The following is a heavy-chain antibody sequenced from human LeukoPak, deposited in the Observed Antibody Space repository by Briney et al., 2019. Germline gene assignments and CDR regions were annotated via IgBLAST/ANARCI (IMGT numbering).Heavy chain of an antibody. CDR1: GFTFSSYS. CDR3: AKDLQRPSSPTDDY. J-gene: IGHJ4*02. CDR2: ISGSGGST. Sequence: PGGSLRLSCAASGFTFSSYSMNWVRQAPGKGLEWVSAISGSGGSTYYADSVKGRFTISRDNSKNTLYLQMNSLRAEDTAVYYCAKDLQRPSSPTDDYWGQGTLVTVSS. V-gene: IGHV3-23*01.